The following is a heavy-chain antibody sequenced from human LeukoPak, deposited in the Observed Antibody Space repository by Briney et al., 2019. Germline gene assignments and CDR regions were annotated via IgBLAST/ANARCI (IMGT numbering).Heavy chain of an antibody. CDR3: ARSQGLVFLWAGFY. CDR1: GFTFSSYS. V-gene: IGHV3-48*01. Sequence: PGGSLRLSCAASGFTFSSYSMNWVRQAPGKGLEWVSYISSSSSTIYYADSVKGRFTISRDNAKNSLYLQMNSLRAEDTAVYYCARSQGLVFLWAGFYWGQGTLVTVSS. CDR2: ISSSSSTI. J-gene: IGHJ4*02. D-gene: IGHD6-19*01.